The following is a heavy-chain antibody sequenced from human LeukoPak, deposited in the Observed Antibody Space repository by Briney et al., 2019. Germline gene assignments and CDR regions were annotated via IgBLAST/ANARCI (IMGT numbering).Heavy chain of an antibody. D-gene: IGHD5-18*01. CDR2: INHSGST. CDR1: GGSFSGYY. CDR3: ASGYSYGSVY. Sequence: SETLPLTCAVYGGSFSGYYWSWIRRPPGKGLEWIGEINHSGSTNYNPSLKSRVTISVDTSKNQFSLKLSSVTAADTAVYYCASGYSYGSVYWGQGTLVTVSS. V-gene: IGHV4-34*01. J-gene: IGHJ4*02.